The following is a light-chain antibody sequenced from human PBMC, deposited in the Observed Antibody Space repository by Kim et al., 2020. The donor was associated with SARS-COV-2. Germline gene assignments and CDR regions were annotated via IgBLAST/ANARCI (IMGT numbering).Light chain of an antibody. CDR3: QQRSNWPPL. CDR2: DAS. Sequence: LSPAESATLPCRASLSVSSYLAWYQQKPGQAPRLLIYDASNRATGIPARFSGSGSGTDFTLTISSLEPEDFAVYYCQQRSNWPPLFGQGTRLEIK. V-gene: IGKV3-11*01. CDR1: LSVSSY. J-gene: IGKJ5*01.